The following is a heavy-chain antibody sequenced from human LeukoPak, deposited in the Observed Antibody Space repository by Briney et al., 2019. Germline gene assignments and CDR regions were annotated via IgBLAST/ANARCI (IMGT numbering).Heavy chain of an antibody. CDR1: GGSISSYY. CDR3: ARVGGTNYYYYGMDV. J-gene: IGHJ6*02. V-gene: IGHV4-59*01. D-gene: IGHD1-1*01. CDR2: IYDSGST. Sequence: PSETLSLTCTVSGGSISSYYWSWIRQPPGKGLEWIGYIYDSGSTNYNPSLKSRVTISVDTSKNQFSLKLSSVTAADTAVYHCARVGGTNYYYYGMDVWGQGTTVTVSS.